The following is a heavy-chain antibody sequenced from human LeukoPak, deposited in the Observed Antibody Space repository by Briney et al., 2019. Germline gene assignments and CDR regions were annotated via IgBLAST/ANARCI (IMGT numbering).Heavy chain of an antibody. D-gene: IGHD1-26*01. CDR3: ARDTGTVQWWFDP. CDR1: GGTFSSYA. J-gene: IGHJ5*02. V-gene: IGHV1-46*01. CDR2: INPSGGST. Sequence: ASVKVSCKASGGTFSSYAISWVRQAPGQGLEWMGIINPSGGSTSYAQKFQGRVTMTRDTSTSTVYMELSSLRSEDTAVYYCARDTGTVQWWFDPWGQGTLVTVSS.